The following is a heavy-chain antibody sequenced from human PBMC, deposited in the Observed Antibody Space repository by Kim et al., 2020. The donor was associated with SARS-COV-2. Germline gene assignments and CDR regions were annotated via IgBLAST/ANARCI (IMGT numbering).Heavy chain of an antibody. J-gene: IGHJ1*01. D-gene: IGHD3-22*01. CDR1: GFTFSSYA. CDR2: ISGSGGST. V-gene: IGHV3-23*01. CDR3: AKDIRSGYSLISYFQH. Sequence: GGSLRLSCAASGFTFSSYAMSWVRQAPGKGLEWVSAISGSGGSTYYADSVKGRFTISRDNSKNTLYLQMNSLRAEDTAVYYCAKDIRSGYSLISYFQHWGQGTLVTVSS.